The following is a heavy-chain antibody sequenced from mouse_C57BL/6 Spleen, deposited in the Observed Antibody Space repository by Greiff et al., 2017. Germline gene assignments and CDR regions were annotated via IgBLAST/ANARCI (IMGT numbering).Heavy chain of an antibody. CDR2: IDPNSGGT. J-gene: IGHJ4*01. CDR3: AAHSSGYAMDY. Sequence: VQLQQPGAELVKPGASVKLSCKASGYTFTSYWMHWVKQRPGRGLEWTGRIDPNSGGTKYNEKFKSKATLTVDKPSSTAYMQLSSLTSEDSAVYYCAAHSSGYAMDYWGQGTSVTVSS. D-gene: IGHD3-2*02. CDR1: GYTFTSYW. V-gene: IGHV1-72*01.